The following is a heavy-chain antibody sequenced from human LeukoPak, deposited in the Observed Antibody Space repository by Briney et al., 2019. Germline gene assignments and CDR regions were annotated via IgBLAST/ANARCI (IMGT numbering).Heavy chain of an antibody. V-gene: IGHV3-23*01. CDR1: GFTFSSYA. CDR3: AKDHWGSSWPTYYFDY. CDR2: ISGGGGST. D-gene: IGHD6-13*01. Sequence: GGSLRLPCAASGFTFSSYAMSWVRQAPGKGLEWVSAISGGGGSTYYADSVKGRFTISRDNSKNTLYLQMNSLRAEDTAVYYCAKDHWGSSWPTYYFDYWGQGTLVTVSS. J-gene: IGHJ4*02.